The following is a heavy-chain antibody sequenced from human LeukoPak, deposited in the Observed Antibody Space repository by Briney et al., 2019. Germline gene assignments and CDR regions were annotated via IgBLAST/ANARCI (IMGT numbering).Heavy chain of an antibody. J-gene: IGHJ6*03. CDR2: ISSSSSTI. V-gene: IGHV3-48*01. CDR1: GFTFSSYS. D-gene: IGHD3-3*01. CDR3: ARDPIVLRFLEWLPPTESVNYYYMDV. Sequence: GGSLRLSCAASGFTFSSYSMNWVRQAPGKGLEWVSYISSSSSTIYYADSVKGRFTISRDNAKNSLYLQMNSLRAEDTAVYYCARDPIVLRFLEWLPPTESVNYYYMDVWGKGTTVTVSS.